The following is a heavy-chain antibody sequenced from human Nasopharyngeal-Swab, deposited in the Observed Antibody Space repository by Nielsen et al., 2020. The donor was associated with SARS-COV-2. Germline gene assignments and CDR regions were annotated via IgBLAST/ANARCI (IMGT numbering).Heavy chain of an antibody. CDR3: ARGGYNSHYYYYYYMDV. V-gene: IGHV4-59*01. CDR2: IYYSGST. J-gene: IGHJ6*03. D-gene: IGHD1-1*01. CDR1: GGSISSYY. Sequence: SETLSLTCTVSGGSISSYYWSWIRQPPGKGLEWIGYIYYSGSTNYNPSLKSRVTISVDTSKNQFSLKLSSVTAADTAVYYCARGGYNSHYYYYYYMDVWGKGTTVTVSS.